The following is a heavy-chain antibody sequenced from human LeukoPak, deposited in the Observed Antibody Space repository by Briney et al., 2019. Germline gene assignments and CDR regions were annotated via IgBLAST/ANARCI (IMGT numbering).Heavy chain of an antibody. J-gene: IGHJ4*02. D-gene: IGHD5-12*01. CDR1: GFTFSSCA. CDR2: ISGSGSNT. V-gene: IGHV3-23*01. Sequence: GGSLRLSCAASGFTFSSCAMSWVRQAPGKGLEWVSAISGSGSNTYYADSVKGRFTISRDNSKNTLHLQMNSLRAEDTAIYYCAKDLVTYSGYEEYYFDYWGQGTLVTVSS. CDR3: AKDLVTYSGYEEYYFDY.